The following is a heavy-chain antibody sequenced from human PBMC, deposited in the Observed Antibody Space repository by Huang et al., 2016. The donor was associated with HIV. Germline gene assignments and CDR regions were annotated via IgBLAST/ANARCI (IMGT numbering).Heavy chain of an antibody. CDR3: AREGETWYGRPTAAFEV. CDR2: IVPLLAAT. CDR1: GGTFNTLA. Sequence: VQLTQSGPEVKRPGSSVRVACTASGGTFNTLAFNWVRQAPGQGLGDVGGIVPLLAATNYAQRFRDRVTISADKSSRTVYLEVRGLSMADTAVFYCAREGETWYGRPTAAFEVWGQGTTVTVSS. D-gene: IGHD6-13*01. J-gene: IGHJ3*01. V-gene: IGHV1-69*14.